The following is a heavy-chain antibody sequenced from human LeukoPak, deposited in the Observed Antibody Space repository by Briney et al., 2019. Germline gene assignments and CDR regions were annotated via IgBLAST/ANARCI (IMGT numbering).Heavy chain of an antibody. CDR2: IYYSGST. CDR3: ARDNGDGGFDY. CDR1: GGSISSGGYY. V-gene: IGHV4-31*11. Sequence: SETLSLTCAVSGGSISSGGYYWSWIRQHPGKGLEWIGYIYYSGSTYYNPSLKSRVTISVDTSKNQFSLKLSSVTAADTAVYYCARDNGDGGFDYWGQGTLVTVSS. D-gene: IGHD4-17*01. J-gene: IGHJ4*02.